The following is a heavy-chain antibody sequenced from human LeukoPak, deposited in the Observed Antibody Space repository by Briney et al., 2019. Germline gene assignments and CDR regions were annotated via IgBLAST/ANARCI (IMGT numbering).Heavy chain of an antibody. D-gene: IGHD3-10*01. V-gene: IGHV4-4*07. CDR2: IYTSGST. Sequence: PSETLSLTCTVSGGSISSYYWSWIRQPAGKGLEWIGRIYTSGSTNYNPSLKSRVTMSVDTSKNQFSLKLRSVTAADTAVYYCARRFFYGSGSYYMTPFDYWGQGTLVTVSS. J-gene: IGHJ4*02. CDR1: GGSISSYY. CDR3: ARRFFYGSGSYYMTPFDY.